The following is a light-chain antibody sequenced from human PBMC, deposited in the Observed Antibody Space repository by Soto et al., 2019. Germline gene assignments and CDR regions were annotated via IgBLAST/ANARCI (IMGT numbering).Light chain of an antibody. J-gene: IGKJ1*01. CDR2: QAS. CDR3: QQYSSHST. CDR1: QSTSSY. V-gene: IGKV1-5*03. Sequence: DIQITQTHSTLSASVGDRVTITCRASQSTSSYLAWYQQKPGKAPKLLIYQASSLENGVPSRFSGSGSGTEFSLTISSLQPDDFATYYCQQYSSHSTFGQGTKV.